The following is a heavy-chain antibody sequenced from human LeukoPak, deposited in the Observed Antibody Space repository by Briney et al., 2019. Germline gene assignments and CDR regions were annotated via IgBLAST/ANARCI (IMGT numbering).Heavy chain of an antibody. J-gene: IGHJ4*02. Sequence: SETLSLTCAVYGGSFSGYYWSWIRQPPGKGLEWIGEINHSGSTNYNPSLKSRVTISVDTSKNQFSLKLSSVTAADTAVYYCARGGWYGGDYWGQGTLVTVSS. D-gene: IGHD6-19*01. CDR3: ARGGWYGGDY. V-gene: IGHV4-34*01. CDR2: INHSGST. CDR1: GGSFSGYY.